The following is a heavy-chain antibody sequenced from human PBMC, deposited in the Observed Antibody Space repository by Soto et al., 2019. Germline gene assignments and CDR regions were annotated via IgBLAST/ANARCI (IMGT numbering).Heavy chain of an antibody. J-gene: IGHJ4*02. Sequence: EVQLVESGGGLVQPGGSLRLSCAASGFTFSSYWMHWVRQAPGKGLVWVSGINGDGSTTTYADSVKGRFIISRDNAKNMLYLQMDSLTAEYTAVYYCSRPRYDGSGTPFDNWGQGTLVTVSS. CDR1: GFTFSSYW. D-gene: IGHD3-22*01. CDR2: INGDGSTT. CDR3: SRPRYDGSGTPFDN. V-gene: IGHV3-74*01.